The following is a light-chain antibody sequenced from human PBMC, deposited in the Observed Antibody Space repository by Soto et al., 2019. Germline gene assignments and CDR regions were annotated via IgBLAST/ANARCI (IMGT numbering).Light chain of an antibody. CDR2: GAS. V-gene: IGKV3-20*01. J-gene: IGKJ1*01. CDR3: QQYMSSVT. CDR1: QTVDSTF. Sequence: EIVLTQSPGSLSLSPRERATLSCRASQTVDSTFFAWYQKKPGQAPRLLIYGASKRATDIPDRFSGSGSGTAFTLTISRLEPEDFAVYYCQQYMSSVTFGQGTKVEIK.